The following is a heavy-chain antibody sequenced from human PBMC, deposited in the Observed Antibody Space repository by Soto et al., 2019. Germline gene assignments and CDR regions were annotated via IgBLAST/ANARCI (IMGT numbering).Heavy chain of an antibody. D-gene: IGHD3-10*01. J-gene: IGHJ4*02. CDR2: IIPIFGTP. CDR3: ARDRDDYGSGNYYNRIDF. V-gene: IGHV1-69*01. CDR1: GGIFNTYA. Sequence: QVQVIQSGAEVKKPGSSVKVSCQVSGGIFNTYAISWLRQAPGQGLEWMGGIIPIFGTPNYAQNFQGRATITADESTSTAYMELSGLRSEDTAVYYCARDRDDYGSGNYYNRIDFWGQGTLVTVSS.